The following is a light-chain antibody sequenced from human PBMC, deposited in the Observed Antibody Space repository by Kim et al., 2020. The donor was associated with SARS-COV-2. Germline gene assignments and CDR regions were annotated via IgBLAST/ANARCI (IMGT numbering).Light chain of an antibody. CDR3: SSYTSSSTHWV. CDR2: DVS. V-gene: IGLV2-14*03. J-gene: IGLJ3*02. CDR1: SSDVGGYNY. Sequence: QSSLTQPASVSGSPGQSITISCTGTSSDVGGYNYVSWYQQHPGKAPKLMIYDVSNRPSGVSNRFSGSKSGNTASLTISGLQAEDEADYYCSSYTSSSTHWVFGGGSLLT.